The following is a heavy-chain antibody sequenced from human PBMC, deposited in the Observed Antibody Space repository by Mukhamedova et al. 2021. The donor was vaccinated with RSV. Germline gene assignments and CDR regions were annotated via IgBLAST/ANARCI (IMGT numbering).Heavy chain of an antibody. D-gene: IGHD2-2*01. J-gene: IGHJ3*02. V-gene: IGHV1-46*01. CDR2: INPSGGST. CDR3: ARAVPYCSSTSCQNDAFDI. Sequence: WMGIINPSGGSTSYAQKFQGRVTMTRDTSTSTVYMELSSLRSEDTAVYYCARAVPYCSSTSCQNDAFDIWGQWTMVTVSS.